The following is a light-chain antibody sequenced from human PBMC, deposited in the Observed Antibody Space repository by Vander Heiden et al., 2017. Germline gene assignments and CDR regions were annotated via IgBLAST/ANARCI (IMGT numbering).Light chain of an antibody. J-gene: IGKJ4*01. V-gene: IGKV4-1*01. CDR3: QQYDSTPLT. CDR1: QSVLYSSNNKNY. CDR2: WAS. Sequence: EIVMIQSPDSLSVSLGERATINCKSSQSVLYSSNNKNYLAWYQQKPGQPPKLLIYWASTRESGVPDRFSGSGSGTDFTLTISSLQAEDVAVYYCQQYDSTPLTFGGGTKVEIK.